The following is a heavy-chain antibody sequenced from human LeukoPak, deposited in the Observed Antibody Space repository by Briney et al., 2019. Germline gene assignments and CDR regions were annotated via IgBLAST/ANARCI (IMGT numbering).Heavy chain of an antibody. V-gene: IGHV1-3*01. D-gene: IGHD6-13*01. CDR1: GYTFTSYA. CDR3: ARLSPYSSSWYFLDY. CDR2: INAGNGNT. Sequence: ASVKASCKASGYTFTSYAMHWVRQAPGQRLEWMGWINAGNGNTKYSQKFQGRVTITRDTSASTAYMELSSLRSEDTAVYYCARLSPYSSSWYFLDYWGQGTLVTVSS. J-gene: IGHJ4*02.